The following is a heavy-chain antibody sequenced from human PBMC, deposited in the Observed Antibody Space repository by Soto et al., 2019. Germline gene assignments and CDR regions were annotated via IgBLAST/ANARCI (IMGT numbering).Heavy chain of an antibody. V-gene: IGHV4-34*01. CDR3: ASEFGELLAA. J-gene: IGHJ5*02. D-gene: IGHD3-10*01. Sequence: SETLSLTCAVYGGSFSGYYWSWIRRPPGKGLEWIGEINHSGSTNYNPSLKSRVTISVDTSKNQFSLKLSSVTAADTAVYYCASEFGELLAAWGQGTLVTVSS. CDR1: GGSFSGYY. CDR2: INHSGST.